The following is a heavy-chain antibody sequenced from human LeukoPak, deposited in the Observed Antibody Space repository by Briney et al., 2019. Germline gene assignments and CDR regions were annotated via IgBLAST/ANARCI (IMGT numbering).Heavy chain of an antibody. Sequence: GASVKVSCKASGYTFNNYGFTWVRQAPGQGLEWMGWISAYSGDTRYAQKFQGRVTMTTDTPTTTTYMELRSLRSDDTAVYYCVRDREVRGVRTNYYYNYMDVWGKGTTVTVSS. CDR2: ISAYSGDT. D-gene: IGHD3-10*01. CDR3: VRDREVRGVRTNYYYNYMDV. V-gene: IGHV1-18*01. J-gene: IGHJ6*03. CDR1: GYTFNNYG.